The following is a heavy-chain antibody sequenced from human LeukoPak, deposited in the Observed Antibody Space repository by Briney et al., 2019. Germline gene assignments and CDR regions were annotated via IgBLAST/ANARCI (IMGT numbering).Heavy chain of an antibody. CDR1: GFTFSSDS. CDR2: ISSSSSYI. CDR3: ARDLTDGMDV. V-gene: IGHV3-21*04. J-gene: IGHJ6*02. Sequence: KTGGSLRLSRAASGFTFSSDSMNWVRQAPGKGLEWVSSISSSSSYIYYADSVKGRFTISRDNAKNSLYLQMNSLRAEDTAVYYCARDLTDGMDVWGQGTTVTVSS. D-gene: IGHD4/OR15-4a*01.